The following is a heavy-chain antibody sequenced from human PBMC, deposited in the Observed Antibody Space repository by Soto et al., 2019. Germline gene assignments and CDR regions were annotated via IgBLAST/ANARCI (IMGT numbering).Heavy chain of an antibody. J-gene: IGHJ3*02. CDR2: ISGSGGSP. CDR1: GFTFSSSA. Sequence: EVQLLESGGGLVQPGGSLRLSCAASGFTFSSSAMSWVRQAPGKRLEWVSAISGSGGSPYYADSVKGRFTISRDNYKKTLYLQMNILRAEDTSVYYCARDYYGSGSYPNDAFYIWGQGTMVTVSS. CDR3: ARDYYGSGSYPNDAFYI. D-gene: IGHD3-10*01. V-gene: IGHV3-23*01.